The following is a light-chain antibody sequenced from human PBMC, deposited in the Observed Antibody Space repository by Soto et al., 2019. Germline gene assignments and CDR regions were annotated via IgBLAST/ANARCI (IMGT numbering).Light chain of an antibody. CDR2: DAS. Sequence: EILLTQSPTTLSFSPGERATLSGRTSHSVCMYLCWFQQKRAQSPSLLIYDASNRATGVPARFSGSGSGTDFTLTISSLESEDFAVYYCQHRNNWPWTLGQGTKV. CDR1: HSVCMY. J-gene: IGKJ1*01. V-gene: IGKV3-11*01. CDR3: QHRNNWPWT.